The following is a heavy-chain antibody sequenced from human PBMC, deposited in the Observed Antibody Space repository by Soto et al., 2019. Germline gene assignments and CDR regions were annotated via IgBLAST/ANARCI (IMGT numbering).Heavy chain of an antibody. CDR2: IYYSGST. D-gene: IGHD6-6*01. CDR1: GGSISRGDYY. J-gene: IGHJ4*02. Sequence: QVQLQESGPGRVKPSQTLSLTCTVSGGSISRGDYYWSWLRQPPGKGLAGIGYIYYSGSTSYNPSLKSRVTISVDTSKNQFSLKLSSVTAADTAVYYCAREATIAARLDSWGQGTLVTVSS. V-gene: IGHV4-30-4*01. CDR3: AREATIAARLDS.